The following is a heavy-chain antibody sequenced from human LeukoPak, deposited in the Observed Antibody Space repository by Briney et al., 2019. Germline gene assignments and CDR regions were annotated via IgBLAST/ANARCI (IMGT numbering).Heavy chain of an antibody. D-gene: IGHD6-13*01. V-gene: IGHV1-18*01. CDR1: GYTFTSYG. J-gene: IGHJ4*02. CDR3: ARVDSRYSSSWYPYYFDY. Sequence: ASVKVSCKASGYTFTSYGISWVRQAPGQGLEWMGWISAYNGNTNYAQKLQGRVTMTTDTSTSTAYMELRSLRSDDTAVYYCARVDSRYSSSWYPYYFDYWGQGTLVTVSS. CDR2: ISAYNGNT.